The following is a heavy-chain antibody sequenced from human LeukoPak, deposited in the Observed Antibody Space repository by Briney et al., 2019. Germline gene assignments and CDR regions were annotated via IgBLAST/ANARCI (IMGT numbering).Heavy chain of an antibody. Sequence: HPGRTLRLSCAASGFTFSSYAMHWVRQAPGKGLEWVSVISYDGSNKYYADSVKGQFTISRDNSKNTLYLQMNSLRAEDTAVYYCARDHRAVGALGDAFDIWGQGTMVTVSS. CDR1: GFTFSSYA. V-gene: IGHV3-30*14. J-gene: IGHJ3*02. D-gene: IGHD1-26*01. CDR2: ISYDGSNK. CDR3: ARDHRAVGALGDAFDI.